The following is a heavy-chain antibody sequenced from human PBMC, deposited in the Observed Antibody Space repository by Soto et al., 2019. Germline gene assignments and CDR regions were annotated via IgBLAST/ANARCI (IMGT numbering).Heavy chain of an antibody. D-gene: IGHD2-21*02. CDR3: ARSIVVVTALDY. Sequence: ASVKVSCKASGYTFTSYYMHWVRQAPGQGLEWMGIINPSGGSTSYAQKFQGRVTMTRDTSTSTVYMELSSLRFEDTAVYYCARSIVVVTALDYWGQGTLVTAPQ. V-gene: IGHV1-46*01. J-gene: IGHJ4*02. CDR1: GYTFTSYY. CDR2: INPSGGST.